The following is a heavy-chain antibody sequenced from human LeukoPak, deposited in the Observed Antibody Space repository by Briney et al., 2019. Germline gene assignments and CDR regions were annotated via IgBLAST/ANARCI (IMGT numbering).Heavy chain of an antibody. D-gene: IGHD5-12*01. J-gene: IGHJ4*02. CDR2: IRYGGTNK. CDR1: GFTFSTYG. CDR3: ARAPYDRPFDY. Sequence: GGSLRLSCAASGFTFSTYGMHWVRQAPGKGLEWVAVIRYGGTNKYYADSVKGRLTISRDDSKNTMYLQMNSLRAEDTAVYYCARAPYDRPFDYWGQGTLVTVSS. V-gene: IGHV3-33*01.